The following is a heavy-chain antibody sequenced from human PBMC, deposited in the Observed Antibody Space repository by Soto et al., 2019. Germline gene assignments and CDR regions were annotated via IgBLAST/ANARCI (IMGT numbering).Heavy chain of an antibody. CDR1: GFTFSSYA. J-gene: IGHJ4*02. CDR2: ISYDGSNK. D-gene: IGHD6-6*01. V-gene: IGHV3-30-3*01. CDR3: AREESSSSDFDY. Sequence: GGSLRLSCAASGFTFSSYAMHWVRHAPGKGLEWVAVISYDGSNKYYADSVKGRFTISRDNSKNTLYLQMNSLRAEDTAVYYCAREESSSSDFDYWGQGTLVTVSS.